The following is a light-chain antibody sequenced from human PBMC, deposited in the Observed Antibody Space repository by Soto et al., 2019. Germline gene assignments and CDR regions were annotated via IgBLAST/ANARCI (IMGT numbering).Light chain of an antibody. Sequence: EIVLTHSPGTLSLSPGERATLSCRASLTISDNYLAWYQQKAGQAPRLVMYDATSRATGTPDRFSATGSGTDFTLTISRLEPEDFAVYYCQQYSMAPLTFGQGTKVDIK. CDR1: LTISDNY. V-gene: IGKV3-20*01. J-gene: IGKJ1*01. CDR3: QQYSMAPLT. CDR2: DAT.